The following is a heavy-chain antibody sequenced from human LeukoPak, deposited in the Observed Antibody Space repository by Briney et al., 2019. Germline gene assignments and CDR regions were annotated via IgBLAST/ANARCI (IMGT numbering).Heavy chain of an antibody. Sequence: SETLSLTCAVYGGSFSGYYWSWIRQPPGKGLEWIGEINHSGSTNYNPSLKSRVTISVDTSKKQFSLKVSSVTAADTAVYYCARQEVGTSSFDYWGQGTLVTVSS. J-gene: IGHJ4*02. D-gene: IGHD4-23*01. CDR2: INHSGST. CDR1: GGSFSGYY. V-gene: IGHV4-34*01. CDR3: ARQEVGTSSFDY.